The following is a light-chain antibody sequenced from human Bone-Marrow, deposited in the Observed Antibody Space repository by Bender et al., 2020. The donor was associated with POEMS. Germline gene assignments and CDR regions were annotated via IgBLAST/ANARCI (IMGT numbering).Light chain of an antibody. CDR3: QVWDSREHPEV. Sequence: SYVLTQPPSVSVAPGKTASITCGGNNIGSKSVHWYQQKPGQAPVLVIYYDTDRPSGIPERFSGSNSDNTATLTISRVEAGDEADYYCQVWDSREHPEVFGGGTRLSVL. V-gene: IGLV3-21*01. CDR1: NIGSKS. J-gene: IGLJ2*01. CDR2: YDT.